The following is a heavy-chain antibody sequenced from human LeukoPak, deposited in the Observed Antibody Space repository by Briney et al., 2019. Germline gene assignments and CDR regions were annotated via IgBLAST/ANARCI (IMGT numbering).Heavy chain of an antibody. Sequence: SETLSLTCTVSGGFISSSAYYWGWIRQPPGKGLEWIGSIYYSGSTHYNPSLESRVTMSVDTSKNQFSLKLSSVTAADTAVYYCASPRYDWGQGTLVTVSS. J-gene: IGHJ4*02. V-gene: IGHV4-39*01. CDR3: ASPRYD. D-gene: IGHD5-12*01. CDR2: IYYSGST. CDR1: GGFISSSAYY.